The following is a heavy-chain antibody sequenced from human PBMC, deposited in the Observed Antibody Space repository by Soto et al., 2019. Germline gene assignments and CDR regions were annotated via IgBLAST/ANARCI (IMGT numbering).Heavy chain of an antibody. CDR2: IDDGAKV. J-gene: IGHJ4*02. CDR1: GGSLGGSPYH. CDR3: AVTPTIEVAGPDF. Sequence: SETLSLTCTVSGGSLGGSPYHWGWIRQPPGKGLEWIGSIDDGAKVYYNPSLRGRVTLFVDTSKNQFSLNLKSVTATDTAVYYCAVTPTIEVAGPDFWGQGTLVTVSS. V-gene: IGHV4-39*01. D-gene: IGHD6-19*01.